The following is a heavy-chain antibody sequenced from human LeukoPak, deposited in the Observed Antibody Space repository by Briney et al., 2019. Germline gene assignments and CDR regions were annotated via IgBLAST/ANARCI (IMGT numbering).Heavy chain of an antibody. CDR2: ISYDGSNK. Sequence: GGSLRLSCEASGFIFSDHALHWVRQAPGKGLEWVAVISYDGSNKYYADSVKGRFTISRDNSKNTLYLQMNSLRAEDTAVYYCAREGVAGSHFDYWGQGALVTVSS. CDR1: GFIFSDHA. V-gene: IGHV3-30-3*01. CDR3: AREGVAGSHFDY. J-gene: IGHJ4*02. D-gene: IGHD6-19*01.